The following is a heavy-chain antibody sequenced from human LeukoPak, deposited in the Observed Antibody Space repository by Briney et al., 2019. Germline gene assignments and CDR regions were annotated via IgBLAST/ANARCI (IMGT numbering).Heavy chain of an antibody. D-gene: IGHD1-26*01. CDR2: IIPIFGTA. V-gene: IGHV1-69*05. J-gene: IGHJ4*02. Sequence: SVKVSCKASGGTFSSYAISWVRQAPGQGLEWMGRIIPIFGTANYAQKFQGRVTITTNESTSTAYMELSSLRSEDTAVYYCARDLLGATSTDYWGQGTLVTVSS. CDR3: ARDLLGATSTDY. CDR1: GGTFSSYA.